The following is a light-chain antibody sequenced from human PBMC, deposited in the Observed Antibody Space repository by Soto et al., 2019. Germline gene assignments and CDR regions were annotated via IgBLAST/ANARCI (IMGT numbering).Light chain of an antibody. CDR2: AAS. CDR1: QGISTY. Sequence: DIQMTQSPSTLSPSVGDKVTTTCRTSQGISTYLAWYQQKPGKAPKLLIYAASTLQSGVPLSFSGSGSGTSFTLTISSLQPEDFATYYCQQLLSYPITFGQGTRLEIK. J-gene: IGKJ5*01. CDR3: QQLLSYPIT. V-gene: IGKV1-9*01.